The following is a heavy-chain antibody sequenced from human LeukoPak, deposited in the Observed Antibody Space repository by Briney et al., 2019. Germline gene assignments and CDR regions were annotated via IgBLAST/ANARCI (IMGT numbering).Heavy chain of an antibody. CDR3: ARFAVPPYGMDV. J-gene: IGHJ6*02. Sequence: ASVKVSCKASGYTFTSYAMRWVRQAPGQRLEWMGWINAGNGNTKYSQKFQGRVTITRDTSASTAYMELSSLRSEDTAVYYCARFAVPPYGMDVWGQGTTVTVSS. CDR2: INAGNGNT. V-gene: IGHV1-3*01. D-gene: IGHD2-2*01. CDR1: GYTFTSYA.